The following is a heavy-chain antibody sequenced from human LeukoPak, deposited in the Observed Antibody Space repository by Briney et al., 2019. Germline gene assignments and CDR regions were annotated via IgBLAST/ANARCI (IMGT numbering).Heavy chain of an antibody. CDR1: GFTFSSYW. Sequence: GGSLRLSCAASGFTFSSYWMSWVRQAPGKGLEWVANIKQDGSGKYYAHSVKGRFTISRDNAKNSLYLQMNSLRAEDTAVYYCSRSGRYYDSSGYVIDGAFDIWGQGTMVTVSS. CDR2: IKQDGSGK. CDR3: SRSGRYYDSSGYVIDGAFDI. D-gene: IGHD3-22*01. J-gene: IGHJ3*02. V-gene: IGHV3-7*01.